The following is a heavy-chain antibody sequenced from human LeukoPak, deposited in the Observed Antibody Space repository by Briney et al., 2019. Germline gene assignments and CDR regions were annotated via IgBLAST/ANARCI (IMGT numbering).Heavy chain of an antibody. V-gene: IGHV3-21*01. J-gene: IGHJ6*03. CDR2: ISSSSSYI. CDR1: GFTFSSYS. Sequence: PGGSLRLSCAASGFTFSSYSMNWVRQAPGKGLEWVSSISSSSSYIYYADSVKGRFTISRDNAKNSLYLQMNSLRAEDTAVYYCARDRNVGSYDFWSGYHYYYYMDVWGKGTTVSVSS. D-gene: IGHD3-3*01. CDR3: ARDRNVGSYDFWSGYHYYYYMDV.